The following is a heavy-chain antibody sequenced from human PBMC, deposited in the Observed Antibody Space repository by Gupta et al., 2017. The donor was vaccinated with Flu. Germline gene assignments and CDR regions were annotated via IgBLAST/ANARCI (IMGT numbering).Heavy chain of an antibody. CDR1: GFIFDDSA. V-gene: IGHV3-9*01. J-gene: IGHJ6*02. Sequence: EVQFVDSGGDLVQPGRSLRLSCVASGFIFDDSAMHWVRQVPGKGLEWVPGIRWKSGNIVYADSVQGVVTSARDNAKNYLLLEMNRLRVEDPAFYSCEKDIGTGERSCQNSSFFGMDVCVQVTSVTVS. CDR2: IRWKSGNI. CDR3: EKDIGTGERSCQNSSFFGMDV. D-gene: IGHD3-3*01.